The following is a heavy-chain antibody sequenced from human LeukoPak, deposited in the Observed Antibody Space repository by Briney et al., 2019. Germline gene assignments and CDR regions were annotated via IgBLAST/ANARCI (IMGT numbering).Heavy chain of an antibody. CDR3: ARPCSSTSCYHAFDI. D-gene: IGHD2-2*01. CDR1: GGSISSSSYY. CDR2: IYCSGST. J-gene: IGHJ3*02. V-gene: IGHV4-39*01. Sequence: PSETLSLTCTVSGGSISSSSYYWGWIRQPPGKGLEWIGSIYCSGSTYYNPSLKSRVTISVDTSKNQFSLKLSSVTAADTAVYYCARPCSSTSCYHAFDIWGQGTMVTVSS.